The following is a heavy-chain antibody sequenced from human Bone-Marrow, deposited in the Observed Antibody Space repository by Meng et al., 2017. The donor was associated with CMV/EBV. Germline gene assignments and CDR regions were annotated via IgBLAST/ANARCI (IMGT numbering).Heavy chain of an antibody. CDR2: IKQDGSEK. D-gene: IGHD3-22*01. J-gene: IGHJ6*02. CDR1: GFTFSSYW. Sequence: GESLKISCAASGFTFSSYWMSWVRQAPGKGLEWVANIKQDGSEKYYVDSVKGRFTISRDNAKNSLYLQMNSLRAEDTAVYYCAREGLDYYDSSGYPPWYYGMDVWGQGTTVTVSS. V-gene: IGHV3-7*01. CDR3: AREGLDYYDSSGYPPWYYGMDV.